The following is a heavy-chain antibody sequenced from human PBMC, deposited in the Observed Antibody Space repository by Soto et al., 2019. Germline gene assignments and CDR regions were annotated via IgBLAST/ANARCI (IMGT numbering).Heavy chain of an antibody. CDR3: QVRGVPLRDY. CDR2: IIPIFGTA. V-gene: IGHV1-69*06. CDR1: GGTFSSYA. Sequence: QVQLVQSGAEVKKPGSSVKVSCKASGGTFSSYAISWVRQAPGQGLEWMGGIIPIFGTANYAQKFQGRVTITADKSTSTAYMELSRLRPEDTAVYDCQVRGVPLRDYWGQGTLVTVSS. D-gene: IGHD3-10*01. J-gene: IGHJ4*02.